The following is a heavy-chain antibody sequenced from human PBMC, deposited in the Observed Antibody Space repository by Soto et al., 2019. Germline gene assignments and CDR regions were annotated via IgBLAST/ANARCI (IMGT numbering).Heavy chain of an antibody. Sequence: HPGGSLRLSCAASGFTFSSCTLNWVRRAPGKGLEWVATSSDRRTGNTHYSDSVRGRFTLSRDYSRNILFLQMDSLRADDTALYYCTTWLTAHFDYWGRGTQVTVSS. J-gene: IGHJ4*02. CDR3: TTWLTAHFDY. CDR1: GFTFSSCT. V-gene: IGHV3-23*01. D-gene: IGHD2-21*02. CDR2: SSDRRTGNT.